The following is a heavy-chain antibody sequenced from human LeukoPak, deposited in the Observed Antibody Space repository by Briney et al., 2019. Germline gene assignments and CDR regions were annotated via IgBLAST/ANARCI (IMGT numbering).Heavy chain of an antibody. CDR3: ARRSPYYFNY. CDR2: ISDDGINK. CDR1: GFTFSSYV. J-gene: IGHJ4*02. Sequence: GGSLRLSCAASGFTFSSYVMHWVRQAPGKGLEWVAVISDDGINKYYADSVKGRFTISRDNSKNTLYLQMNSLRAEDTAVYYCARRSPYYFNYWGQGTPVTVSS. V-gene: IGHV3-30-3*01.